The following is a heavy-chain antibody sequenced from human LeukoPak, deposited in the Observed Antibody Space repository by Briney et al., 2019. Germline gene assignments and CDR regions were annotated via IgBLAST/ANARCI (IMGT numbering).Heavy chain of an antibody. Sequence: GDSVKVSCKVSGYTLTELSMHWVRQAPGKGLEWMGGFDLEDGDTIYAQKFQGRVTMTEDTSTDTAYMELSSLRSEDTAVYYCATGPIAAAGTGYFDLWGRGTLVTVSS. CDR2: FDLEDGDT. D-gene: IGHD6-13*01. CDR3: ATGPIAAAGTGYFDL. V-gene: IGHV1-24*01. CDR1: GYTLTELS. J-gene: IGHJ2*01.